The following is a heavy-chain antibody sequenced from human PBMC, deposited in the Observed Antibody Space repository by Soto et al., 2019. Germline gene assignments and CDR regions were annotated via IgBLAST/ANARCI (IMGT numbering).Heavy chain of an antibody. V-gene: IGHV4-30-4*01. CDR1: GGSVSSVSYY. J-gene: IGHJ6*02. D-gene: IGHD5-12*01. Sequence: SETLSLTCTVSGGSVSSVSYYWSWIRQRPVKGLEWIGYIYYSGSTYYNPALKSRVTISVDTSKNQFSLKLSSVTAEDTAVYYCARDLRGKKHFPYGMDVWGQGTSVTVSS. CDR3: ARDLRGKKHFPYGMDV. CDR2: IYYSGST.